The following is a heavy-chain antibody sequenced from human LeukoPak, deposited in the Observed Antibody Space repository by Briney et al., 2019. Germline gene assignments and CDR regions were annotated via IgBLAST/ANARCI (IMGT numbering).Heavy chain of an antibody. Sequence: GGSLRLSCATSGFTFSGYSMNWVRQAPGKGLEWVSYISSSSTTRCYADSVKGRFTISRDNAKNSLYLQMNSLRDEDTAVYYCARETGYAFDIWGQGTMVTVSS. D-gene: IGHD1-14*01. CDR3: ARETGYAFDI. CDR1: GFTFSGYS. J-gene: IGHJ3*02. V-gene: IGHV3-48*02. CDR2: ISSSSTTR.